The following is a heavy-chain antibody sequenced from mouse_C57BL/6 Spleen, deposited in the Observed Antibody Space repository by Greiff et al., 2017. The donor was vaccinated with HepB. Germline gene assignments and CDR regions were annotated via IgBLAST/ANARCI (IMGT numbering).Heavy chain of an antibody. D-gene: IGHD3-3*01. CDR3: ARYGTGWFAY. V-gene: IGHV7-3*01. CDR2: IRNKANGYTT. Sequence: EVMLVESGGGLVQPGGSLSLSCAASGFTFTDYYMSWVRQPPGKALEWLGFIRNKANGYTTEYSASVKGRFTISRDNSQSILYLQMNALRAEDSATYYCARYGTGWFAYWGQGTLVTVSA. J-gene: IGHJ3*01. CDR1: GFTFTDYY.